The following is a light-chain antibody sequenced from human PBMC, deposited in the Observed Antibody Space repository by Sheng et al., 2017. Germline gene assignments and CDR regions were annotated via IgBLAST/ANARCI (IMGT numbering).Light chain of an antibody. CDR2: GAS. CDR1: QSVSSNY. CDR3: QQYGSSPYT. J-gene: IGKJ2*01. Sequence: EIVLTQSPGTLSLSPGERATLSCRASQSVSSNYLAWYQQTPGQPPRLLIYGASNRATGIPDRFSGSGSGTDFTLTISRLEPEDFAVYYCQQYGSSPYTFGQGTKLEIK. V-gene: IGKV3-20*01.